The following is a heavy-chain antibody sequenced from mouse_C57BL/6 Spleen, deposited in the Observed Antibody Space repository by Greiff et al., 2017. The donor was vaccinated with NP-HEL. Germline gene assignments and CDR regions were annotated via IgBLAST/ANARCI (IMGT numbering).Heavy chain of an antibody. V-gene: IGHV1-81*01. D-gene: IGHD1-1*01. CDR2: IYPRSGNT. Sequence: VQLQESGAELARPGASVKLSCKASGYTFTSYGISWVKQRTGQGLEWIGEIYPRSGNTYYNEKFKGKATLTADKSSSTAYMELRSLTSEDSAVYFCARNTITTVVEGAWFAYWGQGTLVTVSA. CDR1: GYTFTSYG. J-gene: IGHJ3*01. CDR3: ARNTITTVVEGAWFAY.